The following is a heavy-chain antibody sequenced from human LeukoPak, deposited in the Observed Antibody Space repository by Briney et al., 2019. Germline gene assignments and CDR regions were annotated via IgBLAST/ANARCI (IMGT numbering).Heavy chain of an antibody. CDR2: ISWNGGST. J-gene: IGHJ6*03. Sequence: GGSLRLSCAASGFTFDDYGMTWVRHTPGKGLEWVSGISWNGGSTGYADSVKGRFTISRDNAKNSLYLQMNSLRAEDTALYYCARNGDYETYYYYYYMDVWGKGTTVTVSS. V-gene: IGHV3-20*04. CDR1: GFTFDDYG. CDR3: ARNGDYETYYYYYYMDV. D-gene: IGHD4-17*01.